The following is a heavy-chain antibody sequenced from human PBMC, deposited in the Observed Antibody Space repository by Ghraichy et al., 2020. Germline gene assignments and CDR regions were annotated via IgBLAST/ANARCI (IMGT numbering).Heavy chain of an antibody. J-gene: IGHJ4*02. CDR2: IIPIFGTA. D-gene: IGHD2-15*01. V-gene: IGHV1-69*13. CDR3: AREDVLGSGGTGY. Sequence: SVKVSCKASGGTFSSYAISWVRQAPGQGLEWMGGIIPIFGTANYAQKFQGRVTITADEYTSTAYMELSSLRSEDTAVYYCAREDVLGSGGTGYWGQGTLVTVSS. CDR1: GGTFSSYA.